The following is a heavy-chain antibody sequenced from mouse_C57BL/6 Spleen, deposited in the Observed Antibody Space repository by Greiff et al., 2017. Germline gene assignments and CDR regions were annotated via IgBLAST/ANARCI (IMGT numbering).Heavy chain of an antibody. Sequence: EVNVEESGGGLVKPGASLKLSCAASGFTFSSYAMSWVSQTPEKRLEWVANISDGGSYTYYPDNVKGRFTISKDNAKNNLYLQMSHLKSEDTAMYYCAGGYSNCGSFACWGQGTLVTVSA. CDR3: AGGYSNCGSFAC. V-gene: IGHV5-4*03. J-gene: IGHJ3*01. D-gene: IGHD2-5*01. CDR1: GFTFSSYA. CDR2: ISDGGSYT.